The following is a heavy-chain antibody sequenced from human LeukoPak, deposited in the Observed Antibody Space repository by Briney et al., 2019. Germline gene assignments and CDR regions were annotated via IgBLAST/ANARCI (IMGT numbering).Heavy chain of an antibody. CDR1: GFTFITSA. V-gene: IGHV3-30*18. D-gene: IGHD6-13*01. Sequence: GRSLRLSCAATGFTFITSAMYWVRQAPGRGLGWVAALSYDGSNAYYADSVKGRFTISRDISKNTLYLQMNSLRPEDTAVYYCAKDPQQLVLSNHFDYWGQGTLVTVSS. CDR2: LSYDGSNA. J-gene: IGHJ4*02. CDR3: AKDPQQLVLSNHFDY.